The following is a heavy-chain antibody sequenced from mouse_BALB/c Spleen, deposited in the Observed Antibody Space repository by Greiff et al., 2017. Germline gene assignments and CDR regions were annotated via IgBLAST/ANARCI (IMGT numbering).Heavy chain of an antibody. J-gene: IGHJ4*01. CDR1: GYTFTSYW. Sequence: QVQLQQPGAELVKPGASVKLSCKASGYTFTSYWMHWVKQRPGQGLEWIGEIDPSDSYTNYNQKFKGKATSTVDKSSSTAYMQLSSLTSEDSAVYYCAQTAVVEDYYAMDYWGQGTSVTVSS. V-gene: IGHV1-69*02. D-gene: IGHD1-1*01. CDR2: IDPSDSYT. CDR3: AQTAVVEDYYAMDY.